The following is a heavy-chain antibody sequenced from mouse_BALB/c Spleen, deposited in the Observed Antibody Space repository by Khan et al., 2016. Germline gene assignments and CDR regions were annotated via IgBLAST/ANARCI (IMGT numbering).Heavy chain of an antibody. CDR3: ARGRDGWVAY. J-gene: IGHJ3*01. Sequence: EVQLQESGPGLVKPSQSLSLTCTVTGYSITSDYAWNWIRQFPGNKLEWMGYISYSGSTSYNPSLKSRISITRDTSKNQFFLQLNSVTTEDTATYYCARGRDGWVAYWGQGTLVPVSA. V-gene: IGHV3-2*02. D-gene: IGHD3-3*01. CDR2: ISYSGST. CDR1: GYSITSDYA.